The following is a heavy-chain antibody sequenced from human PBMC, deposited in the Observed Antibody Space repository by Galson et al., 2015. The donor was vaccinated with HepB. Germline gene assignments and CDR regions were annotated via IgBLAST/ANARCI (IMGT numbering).Heavy chain of an antibody. CDR1: GFTFYSYA. J-gene: IGHJ6*02. D-gene: IGHD5-18*01. CDR3: ARDRGMAMAPGYYYYGMDV. CDR2: ISYDGSHK. V-gene: IGHV3-30-3*01. Sequence: SLRLSCAASGFTFYSYAMHWVRQAPGKGLEWVAVISYDGSHKYYADSVKGRFTISRDNPKNTLYLQMNSLRNEDTAVYYCARDRGMAMAPGYYYYGMDVWGQGTTVTVSS.